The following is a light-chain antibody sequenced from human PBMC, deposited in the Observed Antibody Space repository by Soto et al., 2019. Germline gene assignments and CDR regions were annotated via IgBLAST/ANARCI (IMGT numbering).Light chain of an antibody. CDR3: QQRSRWPLT. Sequence: DIQMTQSPSTLSASVGDRVTITCRASQSISSWLAWYQQKPGKAPKLLIYKASTLESGVPSNFSGSGSGTDFSLTISSLQPEDFAVYYCQQRSRWPLTFGGGTKVDIK. CDR1: QSISSW. CDR2: KAS. J-gene: IGKJ4*01. V-gene: IGKV1-5*03.